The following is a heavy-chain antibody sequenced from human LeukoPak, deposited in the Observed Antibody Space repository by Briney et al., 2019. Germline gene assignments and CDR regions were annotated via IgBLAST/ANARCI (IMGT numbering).Heavy chain of an antibody. J-gene: IGHJ4*02. CDR3: ASWAGGNEPVASFDY. Sequence: ASVKVSCKPTGYSFTAYYIFWMRQAPGQGLECMGWINLYNGATKYAQRFQSRVAMTRDTSISTAYMELSRLRSDDTATYYCASWAGGNEPVASFDYWGQATLVTVSP. CDR2: INLYNGAT. V-gene: IGHV1-2*02. CDR1: GYSFTAYY. D-gene: IGHD1-14*01.